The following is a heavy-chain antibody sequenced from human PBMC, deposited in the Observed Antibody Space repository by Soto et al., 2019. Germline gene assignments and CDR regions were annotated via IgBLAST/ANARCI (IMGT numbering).Heavy chain of an antibody. CDR2: ISSSSSYI. D-gene: IGHD1-7*01. Sequence: GGSLRLSCAASGFTFSSYSMNWVRQAPGKGLEWVSSISSSSSYIYYADSVKGRFTISRDNAKNSLYLQMNSLRAEDTAVYYCARESRRDIGLELVGYYYYMDVWGKGTTVTVSS. V-gene: IGHV3-21*01. CDR1: GFTFSSYS. CDR3: ARESRRDIGLELVGYYYYMDV. J-gene: IGHJ6*03.